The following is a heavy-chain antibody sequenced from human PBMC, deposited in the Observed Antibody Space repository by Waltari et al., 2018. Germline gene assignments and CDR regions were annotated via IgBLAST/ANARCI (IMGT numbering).Heavy chain of an antibody. V-gene: IGHV3-9*03. CDR1: GFTFDDYA. Sequence: EVQLVGSGGGLVQPGRSLRLSCAASGFTFDDYAMHWVRQAPGKGLEWVSGISWNSGSMGNADSGKGQFTIPRDNARNSLYLQMNGLRAEDMALYYCAKAAWEQGVIFGAFDTWGQGTMVTVS. D-gene: IGHD3-10*01. CDR2: ISWNSGSM. J-gene: IGHJ3*02. CDR3: AKAAWEQGVIFGAFDT.